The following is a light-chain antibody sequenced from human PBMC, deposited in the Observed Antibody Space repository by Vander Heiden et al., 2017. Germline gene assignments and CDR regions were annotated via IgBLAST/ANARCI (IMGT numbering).Light chain of an antibody. Sequence: DIQMTQSPSSLSASVGDRVTITYRASQSISRYLHWYQQKPGKAPKLLIYAASSLQSAVPSRLRGRAPGTDFTLSISILQPQDIATYYCQQSYTTPRTFGQGTRLELK. V-gene: IGKV1-39*01. CDR2: AAS. J-gene: IGKJ5*01. CDR3: QQSYTTPRT. CDR1: QSISRY.